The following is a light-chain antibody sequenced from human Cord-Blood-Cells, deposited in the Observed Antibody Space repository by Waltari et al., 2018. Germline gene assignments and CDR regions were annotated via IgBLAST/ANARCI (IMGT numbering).Light chain of an antibody. J-gene: IGKJ2*01. V-gene: IGKV4-1*01. CDR3: QQYYSTPDT. Sequence: DIVMTQSPDSLAVSLGDRATLNCKSSQSVLYSSNNKNYLAWYQQKPGQPPKLLIYWASNRESGVPDRFSGRGSGTDFNLTISSLQAEDVAVYYGQQYYSTPDTFGQGSKLEIK. CDR1: QSVLYSSNNKNY. CDR2: WAS.